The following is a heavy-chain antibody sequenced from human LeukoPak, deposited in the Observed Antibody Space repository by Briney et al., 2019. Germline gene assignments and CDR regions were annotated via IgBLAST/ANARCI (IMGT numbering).Heavy chain of an antibody. D-gene: IGHD6-13*01. CDR3: ARERQQLVLGYNWFDP. CDR1: GFTFSSYT. Sequence: GGSLRLSCAASGFTFSSYTMNWVRQAPGKGLEWVASISSSGTYIYYADSLKGRFTISRDNAKNSLYLQMNSPRAEDTGIYFCARERQQLVLGYNWFDPWGQGTLVTVSS. CDR2: ISSSGTYI. V-gene: IGHV3-21*01. J-gene: IGHJ5*02.